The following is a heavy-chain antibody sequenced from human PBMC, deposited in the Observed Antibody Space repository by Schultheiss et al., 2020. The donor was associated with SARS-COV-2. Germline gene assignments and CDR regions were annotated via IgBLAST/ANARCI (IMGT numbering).Heavy chain of an antibody. V-gene: IGHV1-8*02. J-gene: IGHJ4*02. D-gene: IGHD6-13*01. CDR3: ARGILVPYSSSWYLIRRGYYFDC. CDR2: MNPNTGNT. CDR1: GYTFTSYA. Sequence: ASVKVSCKASGYTFTSYAMNWVRQAPGQGLEWMGWMNPNTGNTGYAQKFQGRVTMTRNTSISTAYMELSSLRSEDTAVYYCARGILVPYSSSWYLIRRGYYFDCWGQGALVTVSS.